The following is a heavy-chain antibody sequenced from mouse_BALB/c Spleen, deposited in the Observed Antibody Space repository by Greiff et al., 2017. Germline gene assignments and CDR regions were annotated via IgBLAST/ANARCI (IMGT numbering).Heavy chain of an antibody. CDR1: GYSITSDYA. Sequence: EVQGVESGPGLVKPSQSLSLTCTVTGYSITSDYAWNWIRQFPGNKLEWMGYISYSGSTSYNPSLKSRISITRDTSKNQFFLQLNSVTTEDTATYYCASGYYGFDYWGQGTTLTVSS. V-gene: IGHV3-2*02. CDR3: ASGYYGFDY. CDR2: ISYSGST. J-gene: IGHJ2*01. D-gene: IGHD1-1*01.